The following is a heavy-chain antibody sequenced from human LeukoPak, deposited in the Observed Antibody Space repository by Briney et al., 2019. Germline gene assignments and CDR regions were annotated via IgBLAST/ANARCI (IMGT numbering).Heavy chain of an antibody. V-gene: IGHV4-59*01. J-gene: IGHJ4*02. CDR3: ARAGWFSTTWLFDY. D-gene: IGHD6-19*01. CDR2: IYYTGST. Sequence: PSETLSLTCTVSGDSISLYYWSWIRQPPGKGLEWIGYIYYTGSTKSNPSLKSRVTISVDMSKKQFSLNLSSVTAADTAVYYCARAGWFSTTWLFDYWGQGILVTVSS. CDR1: GDSISLYY.